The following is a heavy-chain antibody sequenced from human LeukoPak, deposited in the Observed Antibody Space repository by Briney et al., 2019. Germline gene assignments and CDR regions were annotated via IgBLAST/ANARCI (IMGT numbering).Heavy chain of an antibody. V-gene: IGHV1-8*03. CDR1: GYTFTSYD. J-gene: IGHJ6*02. CDR2: MNPNSGNT. D-gene: IGHD5-18*01. CDR3: ARHGAQRGYSYGSYDYYYYGMDV. Sequence: ASVKVSCKASGYTFTSYDINWVRQATGQGLEWMGWMNPNSGNTGYAQKFQGRVTITRNTSISTAYMELSSLRSEDTAVYYCARHGAQRGYSYGSYDYYYYGMDVWGQGTTVTVSS.